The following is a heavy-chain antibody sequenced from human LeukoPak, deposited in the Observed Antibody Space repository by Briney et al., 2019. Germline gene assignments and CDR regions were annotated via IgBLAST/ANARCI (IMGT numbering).Heavy chain of an antibody. CDR3: ARQVRLDAFDI. V-gene: IGHV4-38-2*01. Sequence: PSETLSLTCAVSGYSISSGYHWGWIRQPPGKGLEWIGSIYHSGSTYYNPSLKSRVTISVDTSKNQFSLKLSSVTAADTAVYYCARQVRLDAFDIWGQGTMVTVSS. CDR2: IYHSGST. D-gene: IGHD1-1*01. J-gene: IGHJ3*02. CDR1: GYSISSGYH.